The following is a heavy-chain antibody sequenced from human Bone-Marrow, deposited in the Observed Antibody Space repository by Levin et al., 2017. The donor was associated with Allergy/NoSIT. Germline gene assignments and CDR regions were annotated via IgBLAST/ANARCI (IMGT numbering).Heavy chain of an antibody. V-gene: IGHV3-30*18. CDR2: ISKDGSKT. Sequence: GGSLRLSCAASGFTFSNYGLNWVRQVPGKGLEWVALISKDGSKTYYADSVKGRFIISRDSSENTLYLQMNSLRPEDTAVYYCSKCLATREPDHLYYGMGVWGQGTTVTVSS. D-gene: IGHD5/OR15-5a*01. CDR3: SKCLATREPDHLYYGMGV. CDR1: GFTFSNYG. J-gene: IGHJ6*02.